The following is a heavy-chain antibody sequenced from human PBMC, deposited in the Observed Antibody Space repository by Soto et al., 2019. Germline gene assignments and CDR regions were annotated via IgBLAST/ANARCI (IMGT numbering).Heavy chain of an antibody. CDR1: GYTFTNYG. D-gene: IGHD6-13*01. Sequence: QVQLEQSGTEVKKPGASVKVSCKASGYTFTNYGISWVRQAPGQGLEWMGWINAYNGNTKSAQKLQGRVTLTTDTSTITAYMELRSLRSDDTAVYYCARDAAAGLNDCWGQGTLVTVSS. J-gene: IGHJ4*02. CDR3: ARDAAAGLNDC. V-gene: IGHV1-18*01. CDR2: INAYNGNT.